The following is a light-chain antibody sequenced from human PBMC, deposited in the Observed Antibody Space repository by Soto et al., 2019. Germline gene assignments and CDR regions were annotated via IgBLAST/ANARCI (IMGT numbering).Light chain of an antibody. CDR2: DAS. CDR1: QSISSW. CDR3: QQYNSYSPLT. Sequence: DIQTTQSPSTLSASVGDRVTITCRASQSISSWLAWYQQKPEKAPKLLIYDASSLESGVPSRFSGSGSGTEFTLTISSLQPDDFATYYCQQYNSYSPLTFGQGTKVEIK. J-gene: IGKJ1*01. V-gene: IGKV1-5*01.